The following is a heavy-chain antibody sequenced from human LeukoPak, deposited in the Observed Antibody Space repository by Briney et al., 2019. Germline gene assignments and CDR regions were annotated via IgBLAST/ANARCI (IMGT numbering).Heavy chain of an antibody. CDR2: ISSSGSTI. V-gene: IGHV3-48*03. J-gene: IGHJ4*02. CDR1: GFTFSSYE. CDR3: ARRPAHYDILTADW. D-gene: IGHD3-9*01. Sequence: GGSLRLSCAASGFTFSSYEMNWVRQAPGKGLEWVSYISSSGSTIYYADSVKGRFTISRGNAKNSLYLQMNSLRAEDTAVYYCARRPAHYDILTADWWGQGTLVTVSS.